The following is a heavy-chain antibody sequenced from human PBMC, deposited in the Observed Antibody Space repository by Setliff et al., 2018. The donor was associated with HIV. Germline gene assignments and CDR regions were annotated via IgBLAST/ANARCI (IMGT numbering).Heavy chain of an antibody. V-gene: IGHV4-4*07. CDR1: GGSINSYY. CDR2: IYTSGST. CDR3: ARQGAVTGHSFDS. J-gene: IGHJ4*02. D-gene: IGHD6-19*01. Sequence: SETLSLTCTVSGGSINSYYWSWIRQPAGKGLEWIGRIYTSGSTNYNPSLKSRVTISVDTSKNQFSLTLISVTAADTAIYYCARQGAVTGHSFDSWGPGALVTVSS.